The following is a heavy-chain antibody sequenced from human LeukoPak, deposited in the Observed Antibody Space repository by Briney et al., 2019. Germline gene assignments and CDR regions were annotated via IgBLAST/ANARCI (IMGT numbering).Heavy chain of an antibody. V-gene: IGHV3-7*01. CDR1: GFTFSHFW. D-gene: IGHD2-15*01. CDR3: AREDGYCSGGNCYSYFDS. CDR2: IKKTGSET. Sequence: GGSLRLSCAASGFTFSHFWMSWVRQAPGKGLEWVAYIKKTGSETYYVDSVKGRFTITRDNTRNSLFLQMYSLRAEDTAVYFCAREDGYCSGGNCYSYFDSWGQGTLATVSS. J-gene: IGHJ4*02.